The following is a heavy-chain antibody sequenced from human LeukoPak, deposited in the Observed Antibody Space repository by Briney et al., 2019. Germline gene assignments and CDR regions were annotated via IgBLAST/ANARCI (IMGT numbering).Heavy chain of an antibody. J-gene: IGHJ4*02. CDR1: GGSVSSGSYY. V-gene: IGHV4-61*01. D-gene: IGHD6-19*01. Sequence: SETLSLTCTVSGGSVSSGSYYWRWLRQPPGKGLDWVGYVYYSGSTSYNPSLKSRLTISLDTSRNQFSLKMTSVTAADTAVYYCARATPSRSGLNYWGQGTLVTVSS. CDR3: ARATPSRSGLNY. CDR2: VYYSGST.